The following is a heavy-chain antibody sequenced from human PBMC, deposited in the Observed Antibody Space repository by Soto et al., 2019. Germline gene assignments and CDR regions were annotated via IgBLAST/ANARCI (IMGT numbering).Heavy chain of an antibody. CDR2: ISYDGSNK. Sequence: GGSLRLSCAASGFTFSSYGMHWVRQAPGKGLEWVAVISYDGSNKYYADSVKGRLTISRDNSKNTLYLQMNSLRAEDTAVYYCAPWFGAFDYWGQGTLVTVSS. D-gene: IGHD3-10*01. CDR1: GFTFSSYG. J-gene: IGHJ4*02. CDR3: APWFGAFDY. V-gene: IGHV3-30*03.